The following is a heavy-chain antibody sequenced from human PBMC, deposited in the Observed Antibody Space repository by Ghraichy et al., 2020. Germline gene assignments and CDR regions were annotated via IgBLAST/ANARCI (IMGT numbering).Heavy chain of an antibody. V-gene: IGHV3-48*03. D-gene: IGHD1-1*01. CDR2: ISSSGRSI. J-gene: IGHJ4*02. CDR1: GFTFSTYA. Sequence: GGSLRLSCAASGFTFSTYAMNWVRQAPGKGLEWVSYISSSGRSISYVDPVKGRFTISRDNAKSSLYLQMNSLRAEDTAVYYCARPSTGTPGDYWGQGTLVTVSS. CDR3: ARPSTGTPGDY.